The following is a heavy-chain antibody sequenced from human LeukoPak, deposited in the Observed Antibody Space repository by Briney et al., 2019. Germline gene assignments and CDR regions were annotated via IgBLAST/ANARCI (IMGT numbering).Heavy chain of an antibody. D-gene: IGHD6-19*01. CDR3: ARGTPRGWYNY. Sequence: PSETLSLTCTVSGGSISSYYWSWIRQPPGKGLEWIGEINHSGSTNYNPSLKNRVTISVDTSKNQFSLKLSSVTAADTAVYYCARGTPRGWYNYWGQGTLVTVSS. CDR1: GGSISSYY. CDR2: INHSGST. J-gene: IGHJ4*02. V-gene: IGHV4-34*01.